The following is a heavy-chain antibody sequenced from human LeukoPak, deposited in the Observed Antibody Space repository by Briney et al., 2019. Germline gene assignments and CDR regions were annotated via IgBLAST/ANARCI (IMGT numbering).Heavy chain of an antibody. J-gene: IGHJ2*01. D-gene: IGHD3-10*01. CDR2: IYYSGST. CDR3: ARGGPGDWYFDL. Sequence: SSETLSLTCTVSGGSISSGSYYWSWTRQPPGKGLEWIGYIYYSGSTNYNPSLKSRVTISVDTSKNQFSLKLSSVTAADTAVYYCARGGPGDWYFDLWGRGTLVTVSS. CDR1: GGSISSGSYY. V-gene: IGHV4-61*01.